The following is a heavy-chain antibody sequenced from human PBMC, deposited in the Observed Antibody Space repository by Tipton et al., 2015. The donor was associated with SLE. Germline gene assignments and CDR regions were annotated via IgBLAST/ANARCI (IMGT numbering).Heavy chain of an antibody. D-gene: IGHD2-15*01. CDR2: MKPDGSER. CDR3: ARERILDAFDI. CDR1: GFTFTTYW. V-gene: IGHV3-7*01. Sequence: SLRLSCAASGFTFTTYWMTWVRQAPGKGLEWVANMKPDGSERYYVGSVKGRFTISRDNSKNTLYLQMNSLRAEDTAVYYCARERILDAFDIWGQGTMVTVSS. J-gene: IGHJ3*02.